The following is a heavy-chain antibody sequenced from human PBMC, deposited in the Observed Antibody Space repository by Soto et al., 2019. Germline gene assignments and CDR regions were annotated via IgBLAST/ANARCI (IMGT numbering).Heavy chain of an antibody. V-gene: IGHV3-23*01. CDR3: VKDTSSSPYYMDV. Sequence: EVQVLESGGGLVQPGGSLRLSCAASGFTFSNFAMGWVRHAPGKGLEWVSEITGSTGSTYYADSVRGRFFISRDNSKNTLHLQMNSLRVEDTAVYYCVKDTSSSPYYMDVWGKGTTVTVSS. D-gene: IGHD2-2*01. CDR2: ITGSTGST. CDR1: GFTFSNFA. J-gene: IGHJ6*03.